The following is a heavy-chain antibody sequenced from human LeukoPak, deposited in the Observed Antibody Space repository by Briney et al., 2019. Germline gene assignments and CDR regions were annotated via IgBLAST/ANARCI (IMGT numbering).Heavy chain of an antibody. J-gene: IGHJ3*02. CDR3: ARSEYDAFDI. D-gene: IGHD2/OR15-2a*01. Sequence: PGGSLRLSCAASGFTFSSYSMSWVRQAPGKGLEWVSSIISTSNYIYYADSLKGRFTISRDNAKNSLYLQMNSLRAEDTAVYYCARSEYDAFDIWGQGTMVTVSS. V-gene: IGHV3-21*01. CDR1: GFTFSSYS. CDR2: IISTSNYI.